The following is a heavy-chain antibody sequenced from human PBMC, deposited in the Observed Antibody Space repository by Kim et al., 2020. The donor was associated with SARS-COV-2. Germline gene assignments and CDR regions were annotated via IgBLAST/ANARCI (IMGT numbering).Heavy chain of an antibody. D-gene: IGHD6-13*01. V-gene: IGHV4-59*01. J-gene: IGHJ4*02. Sequence: YKPTLKSRVTISLDTSKTQFSLKFSSVTAADTVVYYCARMDSSTWYSLDFWGQGTLVSVSS. CDR3: ARMDSSTWYSLDF.